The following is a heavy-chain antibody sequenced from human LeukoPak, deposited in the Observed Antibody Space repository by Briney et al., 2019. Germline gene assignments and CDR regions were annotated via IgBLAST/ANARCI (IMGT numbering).Heavy chain of an antibody. CDR2: IYYSGST. V-gene: IGHV4-39*01. CDR3: AGHAGYSYGYRDY. CDR1: GGSISSSSYY. D-gene: IGHD5-18*01. Sequence: SETLSLTCTVSGGSISSSSYYWGWIRQPPGKGLEWIGSIYYSGSTYYNPSLKSRVTISVDTSKNQFSLKLSSVTAADTAVYYCAGHAGYSYGYRDYWGQGTLVTVSS. J-gene: IGHJ4*02.